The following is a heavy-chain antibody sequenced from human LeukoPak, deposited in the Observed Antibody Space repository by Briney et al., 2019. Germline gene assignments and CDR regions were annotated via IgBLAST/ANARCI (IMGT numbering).Heavy chain of an antibody. Sequence: SETLSLTCTVSGGSISRVDYYWSWIRQPPGKGLEWIGYIYYSGSTYYNPSLKSRVTISVDTSKNQFPLKLSSVTAADTAVYYCARVGSYYYDYYMDVWGKGTTVTVSS. D-gene: IGHD2-21*01. CDR3: ARVGSYYYDYYMDV. V-gene: IGHV4-30-4*08. CDR2: IYYSGST. J-gene: IGHJ6*03. CDR1: GGSISRVDYY.